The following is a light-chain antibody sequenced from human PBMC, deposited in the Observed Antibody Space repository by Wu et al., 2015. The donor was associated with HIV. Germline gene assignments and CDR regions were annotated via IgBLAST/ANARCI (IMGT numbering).Light chain of an antibody. J-gene: IGKJ2*01. CDR3: QQYGSSPYT. CDR2: GAS. V-gene: IGKV3-20*01. CDR1: QSVSSTY. Sequence: EIVLTQSPGTLSLSPGERATLSCRASQSVSSTYIAWYQQKPGQAPRLLIYGASNRATGLPDRFSGSRSGTDFTLTISRLEPEDFAVYYCQQYGSSPYTFGQGTKLEIK.